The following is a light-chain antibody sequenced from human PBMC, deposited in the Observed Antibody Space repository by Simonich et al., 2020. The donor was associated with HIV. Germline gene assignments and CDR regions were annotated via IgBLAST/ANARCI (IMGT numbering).Light chain of an antibody. CDR1: QSILYSSNNKNY. Sequence: DIVMTQSPDSLAVSLGERATINCKSSQSILYSSNNKNYLAWYQQKPGQPPKLLIYWAYTRESGVSDRFSGSGSGTDFTLTISSLQAEDVAVYYCQQYYSTPFTFGPGTKVDIK. J-gene: IGKJ3*01. CDR2: WAY. CDR3: QQYYSTPFT. V-gene: IGKV4-1*01.